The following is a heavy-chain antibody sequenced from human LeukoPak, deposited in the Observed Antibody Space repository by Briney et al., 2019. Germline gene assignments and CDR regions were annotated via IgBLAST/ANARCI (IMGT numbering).Heavy chain of an antibody. CDR2: IRSKANSYAT. CDR3: ARVATPPSGYYYYYMDV. Sequence: GGSLKLSCAASGFTFSGSAMHWVRQASGKGLEWDGRIRSKANSYATAYTASLKGRFTISRDDSKNTAYLQMNSLRAEDTAVYYCARVATPPSGYYYYYMDVWGKGTTVTISS. J-gene: IGHJ6*03. CDR1: GFTFSGSA. V-gene: IGHV3-73*01. D-gene: IGHD2-15*01.